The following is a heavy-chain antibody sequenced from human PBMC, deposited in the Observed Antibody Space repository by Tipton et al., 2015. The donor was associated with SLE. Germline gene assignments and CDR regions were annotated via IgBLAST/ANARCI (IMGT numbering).Heavy chain of an antibody. Sequence: SLRLSCAASGFTFSSYAMHWVRQAPGKGLEWVAFVRFDGSDTYYGDSVKGRFTISRDNAKNTLYLQMNSLRPEDTAVYYCANECGVNCDTDYWGQGTLVTVSS. CDR2: VRFDGSDT. V-gene: IGHV3-30*02. J-gene: IGHJ4*02. CDR1: GFTFSSYA. D-gene: IGHD2-21*01. CDR3: ANECGVNCDTDY.